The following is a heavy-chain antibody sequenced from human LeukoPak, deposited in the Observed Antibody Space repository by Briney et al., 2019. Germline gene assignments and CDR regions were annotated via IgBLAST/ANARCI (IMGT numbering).Heavy chain of an antibody. CDR1: GFTFGDYA. D-gene: IGHD6-19*01. CDR3: TRDILSGWYYFDF. Sequence: GGSLRLSCTASGFTFGDYAMSWVRQAPGKGLEWVGFIRSKRYDGATEYAASVKGRFTISRDDSKSVAYLHMNSLKTEDAAIYYCTRDILSGWYYFDFWGQGTLVTVSS. CDR2: IRSKRYDGAT. J-gene: IGHJ4*02. V-gene: IGHV3-49*04.